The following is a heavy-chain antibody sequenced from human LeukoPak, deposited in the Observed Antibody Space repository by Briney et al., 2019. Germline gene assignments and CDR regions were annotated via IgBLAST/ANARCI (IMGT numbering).Heavy chain of an antibody. CDR1: GGTFSSYA. V-gene: IGHV1-69*05. CDR2: IIPIFGTA. J-gene: IGHJ6*03. CDR3: ARGAMWSSSSPQDQGYYYYYYMDV. D-gene: IGHD6-6*01. Sequence: ASVKVSCKASGGTFSSYAISWVRQAPGQGLEWMGGIIPIFGTANYAQKLQGRVTITTDESTSTAYMELSSLRSEDTAVYYCARGAMWSSSSPQDQGYYYYYYMDVWGKGTTVTVSS.